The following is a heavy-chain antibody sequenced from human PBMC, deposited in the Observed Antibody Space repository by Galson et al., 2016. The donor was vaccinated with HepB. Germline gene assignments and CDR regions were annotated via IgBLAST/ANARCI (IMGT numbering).Heavy chain of an antibody. V-gene: IGHV4-34*01. J-gene: IGHJ4*01. CDR3: ARDGFPGFGSSFDY. CDR1: GESLSGYF. Sequence: SLTCTVSGESLSGYFWSWIRQPPGKGLEWIGEVNHRGTTNYDPSLESRVTISADTSKNQFSLNLSSVTAADTAVYFCARDGFPGFGSSFDYWGHGALVTVSS. CDR2: VNHRGTT. D-gene: IGHD3-10*01.